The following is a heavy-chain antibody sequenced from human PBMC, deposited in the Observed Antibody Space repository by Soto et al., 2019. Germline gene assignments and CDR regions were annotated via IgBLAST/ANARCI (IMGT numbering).Heavy chain of an antibody. D-gene: IGHD3-9*01. J-gene: IGHJ3*02. CDR3: AHFDRPGASDI. CDR1: EISLSTSGVG. V-gene: IGHV2-5*02. Sequence: QITLKESGLTLVKPTQTLTLTCTLSEISLSTSGVGVGWIRQSPGKALEWLALIYWDDDRRYRPSLKSRLTITKDTPKNQVVLTMTNMDPVHTATYYGAHFDRPGASDIWGRGTKVTVSS. CDR2: IYWDDDR.